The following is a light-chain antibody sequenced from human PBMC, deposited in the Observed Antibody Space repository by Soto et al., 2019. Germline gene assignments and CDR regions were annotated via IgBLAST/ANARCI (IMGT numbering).Light chain of an antibody. J-gene: IGKJ4*01. Sequence: EIVVTQSPATLSVSPGERATLFCRASQGINNNLAWYQQRPGQALRLLIYGASTRAPGIPARFSGSGSGTDFTLTISSLQSEDFAVYHCQHYNNLPLSFGGGSKVEI. CDR2: GAS. CDR3: QHYNNLPLS. V-gene: IGKV3-15*01. CDR1: QGINNN.